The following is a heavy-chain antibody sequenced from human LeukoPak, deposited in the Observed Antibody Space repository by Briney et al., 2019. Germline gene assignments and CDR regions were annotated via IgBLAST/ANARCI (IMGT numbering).Heavy chain of an antibody. CDR3: ASSHYDSSGFDY. CDR2: IYTSGST. CDR1: GGSISSYY. D-gene: IGHD3-22*01. Sequence: SETLSLSCTVSGGSISSYYWSWIRQPPGKGLEWIGRIYTSGSTNYNPSLKSRVTISVDTSKNQFSLKLSSVTAADTAVYYCASSHYDSSGFDYWGQGTLVTVSS. J-gene: IGHJ4*02. V-gene: IGHV4-4*08.